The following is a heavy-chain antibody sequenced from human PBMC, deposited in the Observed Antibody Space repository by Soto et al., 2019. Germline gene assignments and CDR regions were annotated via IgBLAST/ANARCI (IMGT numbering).Heavy chain of an antibody. V-gene: IGHV3-66*01. D-gene: IGHD3-16*02. CDR2: IYSGGST. Sequence: QPGGSLRLSCAASGFTVSSNYMSWVRQAPGKGLEWVSVIYSGGSTYYADSVKGRFTISRDNSKNTLYLQMNSLRAEDTAVYYCARGVDYDYIWGSYRLPTVKYYFDYWGQGTLVTVSS. J-gene: IGHJ4*02. CDR3: ARGVDYDYIWGSYRLPTVKYYFDY. CDR1: GFTVSSNY.